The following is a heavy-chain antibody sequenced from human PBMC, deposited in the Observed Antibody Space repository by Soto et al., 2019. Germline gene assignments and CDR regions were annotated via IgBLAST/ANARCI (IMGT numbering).Heavy chain of an antibody. J-gene: IGHJ4*02. V-gene: IGHV4-59*05. CDR2: IYYSGST. CDR1: GGSISSYY. CDR3: ARRGAITSDFDY. Sequence: SETLSLTCTVSGGSISSYYWSWIRQPPGKGLEWIGSIYYSGSTYYNPSLKSRVTISVDTSKNQFSLKLSSVTAADTAVYYCARRGAITSDFDYWGQGTLVTVS. D-gene: IGHD1-20*01.